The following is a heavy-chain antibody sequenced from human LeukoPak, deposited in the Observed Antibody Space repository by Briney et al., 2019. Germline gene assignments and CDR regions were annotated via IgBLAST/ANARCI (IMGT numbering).Heavy chain of an antibody. D-gene: IGHD3-10*01. CDR2: IYYSGCT. CDR1: GGSISSTSYY. J-gene: IGHJ2*01. Sequence: MPSETLSLTCVVSGGSISSTSYYWGWIRQPPGKGLEWIGSIYYSGCTYYSPSLKSRVTISVGTSKNQFSLKLSSVSAADTAVYYCARVMLPRRPITMAYSYQFDLWGRGTLVTVSS. V-gene: IGHV4-39*07. CDR3: ARVMLPRRPITMAYSYQFDL.